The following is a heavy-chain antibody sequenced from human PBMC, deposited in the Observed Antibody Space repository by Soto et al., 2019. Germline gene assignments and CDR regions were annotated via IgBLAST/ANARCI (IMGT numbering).Heavy chain of an antibody. J-gene: IGHJ4*02. D-gene: IGHD3-9*01. V-gene: IGHV1-8*01. CDR2: MNPNSGNT. CDR3: ARGRSNYDILTGQYYFDY. CDR1: GYTFTSYD. Sequence: ASVKVSCKASGYTFTSYDINWVRQATGQGLEWMGWMNPNSGNTGYAQKFQGRVTMTRNTSISTAYMELSSLRSEDTAVYYCARGRSNYDILTGQYYFDYWGQGTLVHRLL.